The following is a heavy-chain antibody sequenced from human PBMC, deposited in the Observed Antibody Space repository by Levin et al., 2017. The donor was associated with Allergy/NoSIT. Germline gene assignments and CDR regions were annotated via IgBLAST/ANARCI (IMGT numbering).Heavy chain of an antibody. J-gene: IGHJ4*02. CDR2: ISGSGEDI. V-gene: IGHV3-23*01. CDR3: ARGITIFGIVRLDY. CDR1: GFTFKNSA. D-gene: IGHD3-3*01. Sequence: SGESLKISCAASGFTFKNSAMGWVRQAPGQGLEWVSGISGSGEDIHYADSLKGRLTISRDNSKSTLYLQINSLRVEDTATYYCARGITIFGIVRLDYWGQGTPVTVSS.